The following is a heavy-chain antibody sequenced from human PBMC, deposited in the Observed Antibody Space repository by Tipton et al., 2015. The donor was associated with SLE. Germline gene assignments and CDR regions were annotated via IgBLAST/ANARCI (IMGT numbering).Heavy chain of an antibody. V-gene: IGHV4-39*07. Sequence: TLSLTCTVSGGSVTSSSYYWGWIRQPPGEGLDWIGSIYYSGSTYYNPGSTYYNPALKSRVTLSVDTSKNQFSLKLSSVTAADTAVYYCARGTGDPFDYWGQGTLVTVSS. CDR3: ARGTGDPFDY. J-gene: IGHJ4*02. CDR2: IYYSGSTYYNPGST. CDR1: GGSVTSSSYY.